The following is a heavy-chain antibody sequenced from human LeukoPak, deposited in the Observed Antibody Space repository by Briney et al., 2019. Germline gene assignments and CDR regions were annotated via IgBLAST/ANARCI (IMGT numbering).Heavy chain of an antibody. J-gene: IGHJ4*02. Sequence: PGGSLRLSCATSGFTFDDYAMHWVRQAPGKGLEWVFLISWDGGSTYYADSVKGRFTISRDNSKNSLYLQMNSLRAEDTALYYCAKDSAAGNWYYFDYWGQGTLVTVSS. CDR1: GFTFDDYA. CDR2: ISWDGGST. V-gene: IGHV3-43D*04. D-gene: IGHD6-13*01. CDR3: AKDSAAGNWYYFDY.